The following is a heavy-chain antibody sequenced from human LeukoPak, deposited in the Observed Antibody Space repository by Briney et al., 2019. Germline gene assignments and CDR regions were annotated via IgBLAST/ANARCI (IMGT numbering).Heavy chain of an antibody. CDR2: IIPIFGTA. CDR1: GYTFTSYY. D-gene: IGHD1-26*01. J-gene: IGHJ4*02. CDR3: ARSQVGATRKFDY. Sequence: GASVKVSCKASGYTFTSYYMHWVRQAPGQGLEWMGGIIPIFGTANYAQKFQGRVTITADESTSTAYMELSSLRSEDTAVYYCARSQVGATRKFDYWGQGTLVTVSS. V-gene: IGHV1-69*13.